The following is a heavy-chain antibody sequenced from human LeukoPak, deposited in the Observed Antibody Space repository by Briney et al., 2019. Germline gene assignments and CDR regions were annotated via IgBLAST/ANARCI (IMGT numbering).Heavy chain of an antibody. CDR2: IYHSGST. J-gene: IGHJ3*02. CDR1: GDSVSSGSYY. V-gene: IGHV4-30-2*01. CDR3: ARAESGSGSYYDAFDI. Sequence: SETLSLTCTVSGDSVSSGSYYWSWIRQPPGKGLEWIGYIYHSGSTYYNPSLKSRVTISVDRSKNQFSLKLSSVTAADTAVYYCARAESGSGSYYDAFDIWGQGTMVTVSS. D-gene: IGHD3-10*01.